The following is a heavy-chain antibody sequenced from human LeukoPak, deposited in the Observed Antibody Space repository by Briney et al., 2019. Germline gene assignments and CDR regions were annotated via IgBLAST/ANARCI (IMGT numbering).Heavy chain of an antibody. CDR3: ASHYDFWSGYPFDP. Sequence: SETLSLTCTVSGGSFSSSSYYWGWIRQPPGKGLEWIGSIYYSGSTYYNPSLKSRVTISVDTSRNQFSLKLSSVTAADTAVYYCASHYDFWSGYPFDPWGQGTLVTVSS. J-gene: IGHJ5*02. CDR2: IYYSGST. D-gene: IGHD3-3*01. V-gene: IGHV4-39*01. CDR1: GGSFSSSSYY.